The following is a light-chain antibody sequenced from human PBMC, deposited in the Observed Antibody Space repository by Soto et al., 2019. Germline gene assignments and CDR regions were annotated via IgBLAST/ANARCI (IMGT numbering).Light chain of an antibody. CDR3: QTWGTGTVV. CDR1: SGHYTYA. J-gene: IGLJ2*01. CDR2: LNNDGSH. V-gene: IGLV4-69*01. Sequence: QPVLTQSPSASASLGASVRLTCTLSSGHYTYAIAWHQLQPEKGPRYLMKLNNDGSHIRGDGIPDRFSGSSSGAERYLTISSLQSEDEADYYCQTWGTGTVVLGGGTKVTVL.